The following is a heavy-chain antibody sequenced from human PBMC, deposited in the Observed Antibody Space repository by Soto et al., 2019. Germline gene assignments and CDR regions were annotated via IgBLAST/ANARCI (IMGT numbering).Heavy chain of an antibody. V-gene: IGHV1-2*02. CDR1: GYTFTGYY. Sequence: ASVKVSCKASGYTFTGYYMHWVRQAPGQGLEWMGWINPNSGGTNYAQKFQGRVTMTGDTSISTAYMELSRLRSDDTAVYYCATLAVAGLDYFDYWGQGTLVTVSS. J-gene: IGHJ4*02. CDR3: ATLAVAGLDYFDY. D-gene: IGHD6-19*01. CDR2: INPNSGGT.